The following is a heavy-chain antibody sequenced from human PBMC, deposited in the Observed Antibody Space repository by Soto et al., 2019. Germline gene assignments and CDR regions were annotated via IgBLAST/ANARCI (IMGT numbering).Heavy chain of an antibody. V-gene: IGHV3-23*01. CDR2: ISGTGRVT. J-gene: IGHJ1*01. Sequence: EVQLLESGGGLVQPGGSLKLSCAASEFTFSSYAMSWVRQAPGKGLEWVSGISGTGRVTNYAESVKGRFTISRDNPKNTLYLQMNSLRAEGTAVYYCAKDVHYDIVTGIEYFHHWGQGTLVTVSS. CDR1: EFTFSSYA. CDR3: AKDVHYDIVTGIEYFHH. D-gene: IGHD3-9*01.